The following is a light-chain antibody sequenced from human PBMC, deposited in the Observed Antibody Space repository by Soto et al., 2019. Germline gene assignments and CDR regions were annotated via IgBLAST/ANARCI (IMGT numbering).Light chain of an antibody. CDR3: GTWDSSLSEGV. CDR1: GSNIGSNY. Sequence: QSVLTQPPSVSAAPGQKVTISCSGSGSNIGSNYVSWYQQFPGTAPKLLIYENNKRPSGIPDRFSGSKSGTSATLGITGLQTGDEADYYCGTWDSSLSEGVFGGGTQLTVL. CDR2: ENN. J-gene: IGLJ3*02. V-gene: IGLV1-51*02.